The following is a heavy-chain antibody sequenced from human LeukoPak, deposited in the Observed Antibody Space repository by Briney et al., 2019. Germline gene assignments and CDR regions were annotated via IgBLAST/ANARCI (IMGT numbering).Heavy chain of an antibody. Sequence: PSEALSLTCAVSGYSISSGYYWGWIRQPPGKGLEWIGSIYHSGSTYYNPSLKSRVTISVDTSRNQFSLKLSSVTAADTAVYYCARDGWGYDAFGIWGQGTMVTVSS. D-gene: IGHD1-26*01. J-gene: IGHJ3*02. CDR2: IYHSGST. V-gene: IGHV4-38-2*02. CDR1: GYSISSGYY. CDR3: ARDGWGYDAFGI.